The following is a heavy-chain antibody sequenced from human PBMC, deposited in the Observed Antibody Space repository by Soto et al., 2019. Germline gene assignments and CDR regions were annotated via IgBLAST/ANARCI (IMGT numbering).Heavy chain of an antibody. CDR1: GFTFSDFA. J-gene: IGHJ6*02. CDR3: AAPRDEYGSGVSWFTYGMDI. V-gene: IGHV3-23*01. Sequence: GGSLRLSCAASGFTFSDFAMTWVRHVPGRGLEWVASLDGAGGSTYYAESVRGRFSISRDNSQNTPFLQMKRLTVDDTAIYYCAAPRDEYGSGVSWFTYGMDIWGQGTTVTVSS. D-gene: IGHD3-10*01. CDR2: LDGAGGST.